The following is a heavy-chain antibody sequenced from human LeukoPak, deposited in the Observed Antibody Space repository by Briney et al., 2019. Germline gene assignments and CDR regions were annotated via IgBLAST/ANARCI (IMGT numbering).Heavy chain of an antibody. Sequence: GGSLRLSCAASGVAFSSLWMTWVRQAPGKGLEWVADINPDGSVKNYVDSMRGRFTISRDNDKNSLYLQMNSLRAEDTAVYYCARDRGYNSFDYWGQGTLGTVSS. CDR1: GVAFSSLW. V-gene: IGHV3-7*01. D-gene: IGHD3-10*01. CDR2: INPDGSVK. CDR3: ARDRGYNSFDY. J-gene: IGHJ4*02.